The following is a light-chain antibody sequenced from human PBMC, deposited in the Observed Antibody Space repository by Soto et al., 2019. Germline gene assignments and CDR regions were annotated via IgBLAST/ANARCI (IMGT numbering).Light chain of an antibody. CDR2: AAS. V-gene: IGKV2-28*01. J-gene: IGKJ5*01. CDR1: QSLLHSNGYNS. CDR3: QQAKSFPVS. Sequence: DIVMTQSPLSLPVTPGEPASISCRSRQSLLHSNGYNSLDWYLQKPGQSPQLLIYAASILQSGVPSRFSGSGSGTDFTLTINNLQPEDFATYYCQQAKSFPVSFGQGTRLENK.